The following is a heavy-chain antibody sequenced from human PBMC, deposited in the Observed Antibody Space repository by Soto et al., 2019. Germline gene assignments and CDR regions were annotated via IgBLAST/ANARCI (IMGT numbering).Heavy chain of an antibody. CDR3: ARGFYYDSTGYYYPDY. D-gene: IGHD3-22*01. Sequence: ASVKVSCKASGGTFSSYAISWVRQAPGQGLEWMGGIIPIFGTANYAQKFQGRVTITADESTSTAYMELSSLRSEDTAVYYCARGFYYDSTGYYYPDYWGQGTLVTVSS. J-gene: IGHJ4*02. V-gene: IGHV1-69*13. CDR1: GGTFSSYA. CDR2: IIPIFGTA.